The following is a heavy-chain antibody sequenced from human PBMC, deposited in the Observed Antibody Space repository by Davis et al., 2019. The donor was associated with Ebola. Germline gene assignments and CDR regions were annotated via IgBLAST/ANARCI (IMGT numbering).Heavy chain of an antibody. V-gene: IGHV4-4*02. Sequence: MPGGSLRLSCAVSGGSISSSNWWSWVRQPPGKGLEWIGEIYHSGSTNYNPSLKSRVTISVDKSKNQFSLKLSSVTAADTAVYYCARHERGRDYWGQGTLVTVSS. CDR2: IYHSGST. J-gene: IGHJ4*02. CDR1: GGSISSSNW. CDR3: ARHERGRDY.